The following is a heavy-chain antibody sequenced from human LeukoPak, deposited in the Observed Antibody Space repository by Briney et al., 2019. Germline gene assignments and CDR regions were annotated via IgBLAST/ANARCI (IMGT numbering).Heavy chain of an antibody. V-gene: IGHV1-8*01. Sequence: GASVKVSCKASGYTFTSYDINWVRQATGQGLEWMGWMNPNSGNTGYAQKFQGRVTMTRNTSISTAYMELSSLRSEDTAVYYCARVHSSSIFPFDYWGQGTLVTVSS. CDR3: ARVHSSSIFPFDY. CDR2: MNPNSGNT. CDR1: GYTFTSYD. D-gene: IGHD6-6*01. J-gene: IGHJ4*02.